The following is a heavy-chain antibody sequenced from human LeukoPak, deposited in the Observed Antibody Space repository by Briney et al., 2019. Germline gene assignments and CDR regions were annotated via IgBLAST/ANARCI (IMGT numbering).Heavy chain of an antibody. CDR2: MNPNSGNT. J-gene: IGHJ6*03. CDR1: GYTFTSYG. D-gene: IGHD2-2*01. Sequence: ASVKVSCKASGYTFTSYGISWVRQATGQGLEWMGWMNPNSGNTGYAQKFQGRVTMTRNTSISTAYMELSSLRSEDTAVYYCARGVVVPAAMSVSYYYYYMDVWGKGTTVTISS. CDR3: ARGVVVPAAMSVSYYYYYMDV. V-gene: IGHV1-8*02.